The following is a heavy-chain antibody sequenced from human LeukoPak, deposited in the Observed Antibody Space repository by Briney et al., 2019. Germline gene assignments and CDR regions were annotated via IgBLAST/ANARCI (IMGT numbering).Heavy chain of an antibody. CDR2: IYTSGST. CDR3: ARDALGGSGSYFYYYYYYGMDV. CDR1: GGSISSYY. J-gene: IGHJ6*02. D-gene: IGHD3-10*01. V-gene: IGHV4-4*07. Sequence: PSETLSLTCTVSGGSISSYYWSWIRQPAGKGLEWIGRIYTSGSTNCNPSLKSRVTMSVDTSKNQFSLKLSSVTAADTAVYYCARDALGGSGSYFYYYYYYGMDVWGQGTTVTVSS.